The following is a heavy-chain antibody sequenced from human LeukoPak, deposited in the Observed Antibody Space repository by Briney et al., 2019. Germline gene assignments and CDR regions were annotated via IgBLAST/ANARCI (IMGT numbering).Heavy chain of an antibody. CDR3: AKVMKGSERLTMVRGVIIKTAGLYYMDV. D-gene: IGHD3-10*01. CDR1: GFTLSSYA. CDR2: ISASGGST. V-gene: IGHV3-23*01. J-gene: IGHJ6*03. Sequence: GGSLRLSCAASGFTLSSYAMSWVRQAPGKGLEWVSSISASGGSTNYADSVKGRFTISTDNSKNTVYLQMNSLRAEDTAVYYCAKVMKGSERLTMVRGVIIKTAGLYYMDVWGKGTTVTVSS.